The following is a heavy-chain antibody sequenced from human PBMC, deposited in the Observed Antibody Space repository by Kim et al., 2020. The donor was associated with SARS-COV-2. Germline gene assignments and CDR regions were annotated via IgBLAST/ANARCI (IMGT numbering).Heavy chain of an antibody. D-gene: IGHD6-13*01. CDR3: ARGSVQPTANIAAGDY. V-gene: IGHV4-34*01. CDR2: INHSGST. CDR1: GGSFSGYY. Sequence: SETLSLTCAVYGGSFSGYYWSWIRQPPGKGLEWIGEINHSGSTNYNPSLKSRVTISVDTSKNQFSLKLSSVTAADTAVYYCARGSVQPTANIAAGDYWGQGTLVTVSS. J-gene: IGHJ4*02.